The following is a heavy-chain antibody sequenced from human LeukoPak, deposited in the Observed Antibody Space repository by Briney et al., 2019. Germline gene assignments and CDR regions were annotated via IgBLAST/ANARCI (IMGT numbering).Heavy chain of an antibody. CDR1: GFTFSDHY. J-gene: IGHJ4*02. V-gene: IGHV3-11*01. CDR3: ARDRQGYFDY. Sequence: PGGSLRLSCAASGFTFSDHYMIWLRQAPGKGLEAISYISHNGETKYYADSVKGRLSISRDNAKSSLYLQMNSLRVEDTAVYYCARDRQGYFDYWGQGTLVTVSS. D-gene: IGHD6-13*01. CDR2: ISHNGETK.